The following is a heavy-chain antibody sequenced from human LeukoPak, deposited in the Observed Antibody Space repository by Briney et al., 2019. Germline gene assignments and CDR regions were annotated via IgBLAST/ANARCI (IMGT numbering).Heavy chain of an antibody. Sequence: GGSLRLSCAASGFTFSSCGMHWVRQAPGKGLEWVAVISYDGSNKYYADSVKGRFTISRDNSKNTLFLEMNSLRAEDTAVYYCAKALTSGWCLDAFNIWGQGTMVTVSS. D-gene: IGHD6-19*01. V-gene: IGHV3-30*18. CDR3: AKALTSGWCLDAFNI. CDR1: GFTFSSCG. CDR2: ISYDGSNK. J-gene: IGHJ3*02.